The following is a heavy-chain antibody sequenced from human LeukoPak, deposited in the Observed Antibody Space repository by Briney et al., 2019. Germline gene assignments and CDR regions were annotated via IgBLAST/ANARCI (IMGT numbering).Heavy chain of an antibody. CDR1: GYTFTGYY. V-gene: IGHV1-2*02. CDR3: ARAPYYDFWSGDNWFDP. J-gene: IGHJ5*02. CDR2: INPNSGGT. D-gene: IGHD3-3*01. Sequence: ASVKVSCKASGYTFTGYYMHWVRQAPGQGLEWMGWINPNSGGTNYAQKFQGRVTMTRDTSISTAYMELSRLRSDDTAVYYCARAPYYDFWSGDNWFDPWGQGTLVTVSS.